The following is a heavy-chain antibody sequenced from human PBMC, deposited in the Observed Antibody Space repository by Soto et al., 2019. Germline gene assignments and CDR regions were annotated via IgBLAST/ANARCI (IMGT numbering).Heavy chain of an antibody. Sequence: LSLTCAAPGLIFGNYWMHWIRQAPGKGLMWVSRIKNDGTSTNYADSVKGRFTISRDNAKNTLYLQMDSLRAEDTAVYYCARESSGYSSYFDYWGQGTLVTVSS. CDR3: ARESSGYSSYFDY. V-gene: IGHV3-74*01. D-gene: IGHD3-22*01. CDR2: IKNDGTST. CDR1: GLIFGNYW. J-gene: IGHJ4*02.